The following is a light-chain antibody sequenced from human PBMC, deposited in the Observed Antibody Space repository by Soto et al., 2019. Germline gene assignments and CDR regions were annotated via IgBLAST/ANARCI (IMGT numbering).Light chain of an antibody. CDR1: QSVSKY. J-gene: IGKJ4*01. CDR2: DAS. CDR3: QQRSNWPFT. Sequence: EIVLTHSPVTLSFSPFYISTLSFRASQSVSKYLAWYQQKPGQAPRLLIYDASDRSTGIPARFSGSGSGTDFTLTISSLEPEDFAVYYCQQRSNWPFTFGGGTKVDIK. V-gene: IGKV3-11*01.